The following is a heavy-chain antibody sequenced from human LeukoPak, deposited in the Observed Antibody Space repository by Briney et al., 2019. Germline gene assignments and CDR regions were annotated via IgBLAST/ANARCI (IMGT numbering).Heavy chain of an antibody. Sequence: GGSLRLSCAASGFTFSSYSMNWVRQAPGKGLEWVSSISSSSSYIYYADSVKGRFTISTDNAKNSLYLQMNSLRAEDTAVYYCARDGNILTGYYIAPYGMDVWGKGTTVTVSS. J-gene: IGHJ6*04. CDR3: ARDGNILTGYYIAPYGMDV. D-gene: IGHD3-9*01. CDR1: GFTFSSYS. V-gene: IGHV3-21*01. CDR2: ISSSSSYI.